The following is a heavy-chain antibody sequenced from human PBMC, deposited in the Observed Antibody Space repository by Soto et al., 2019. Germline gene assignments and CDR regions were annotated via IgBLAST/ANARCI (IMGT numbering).Heavy chain of an antibody. CDR2: IYHRGST. CDR3: ARDGDYYDSSGYSPFRY. D-gene: IGHD3-22*01. CDR1: GGSISSGGYS. V-gene: IGHV4-30-2*01. J-gene: IGHJ4*02. Sequence: QLQLQESGSGLVKPSQTLSLTCAVSGGSISSGGYSWSWIRQPPGKGLEWIGYIYHRGSTYYNPSLKSRVTISVDRSKNQFSLKLSSVTAADTAVYYCARDGDYYDSSGYSPFRYWGQGTLVTVSS.